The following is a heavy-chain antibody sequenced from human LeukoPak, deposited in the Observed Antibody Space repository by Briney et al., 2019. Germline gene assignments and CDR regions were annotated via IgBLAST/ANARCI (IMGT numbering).Heavy chain of an antibody. J-gene: IGHJ4*02. CDR1: GGSISGYY. CDR3: ARATYYYDSSGYYRGRFDY. D-gene: IGHD3-22*01. Sequence: SETLSLTCTVSGGSISGYYWSWIRQPPGKGLEWIGEINHSGSTNYNPSLKSRVTISVDTSKNQFSLKLSSVTAADTAVYYCARATYYYDSSGYYRGRFDYWGQGTLVTVSS. V-gene: IGHV4-34*01. CDR2: INHSGST.